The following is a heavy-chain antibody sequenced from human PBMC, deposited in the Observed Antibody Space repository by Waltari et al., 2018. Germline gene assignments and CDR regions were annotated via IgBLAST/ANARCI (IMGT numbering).Heavy chain of an antibody. V-gene: IGHV3-21*01. CDR1: GFPSGSYS. J-gene: IGHJ4*02. D-gene: IGHD6-19*01. CDR3: ARDRRLRRGSGSVDY. Sequence: EVQLVEAGGGLVKPGGSLRLSCVASGFPSGSYSRNWVRQAPGKGLEWVSSISSSSSYIYYADSVKGRFTISRDNAKNSLYLQMNSLRAEDTAVYYCARDRRLRRGSGSVDYWGQGTLVTVSS. CDR2: ISSSSSYI.